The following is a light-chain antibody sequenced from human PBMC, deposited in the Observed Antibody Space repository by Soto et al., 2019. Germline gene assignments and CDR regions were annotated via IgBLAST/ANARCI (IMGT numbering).Light chain of an antibody. Sequence: QSALTQPPSASGSPGLSVTISCTGTSSDVGGYNYVSWYQQLPGKAPKLMIYEVSERPSGVPDRFSGSKSGNTASLTVSGLQAEDEADYYCSSYAGSNNWVFGGGTKLTVL. V-gene: IGLV2-8*01. J-gene: IGLJ3*02. CDR2: EVS. CDR1: SSDVGGYNY. CDR3: SSYAGSNNWV.